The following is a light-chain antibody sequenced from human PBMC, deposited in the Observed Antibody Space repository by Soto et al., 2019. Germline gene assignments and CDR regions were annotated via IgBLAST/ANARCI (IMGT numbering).Light chain of an antibody. CDR1: SSNIGAGYD. Sequence: QPVLTQPPSVSGARGQRVTISCTGSSSNIGAGYDVHWYQQLPGRAPKLLIYGNTNRPSGVPDRFSGSKSGTSASLAITGLQAEDEADYYCLSFDSSLSVVFGGGTKLTVL. V-gene: IGLV1-40*01. CDR2: GNT. CDR3: LSFDSSLSVV. J-gene: IGLJ2*01.